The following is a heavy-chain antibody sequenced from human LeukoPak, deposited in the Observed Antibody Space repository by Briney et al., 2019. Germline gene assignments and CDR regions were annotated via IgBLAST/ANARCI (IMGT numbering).Heavy chain of an antibody. V-gene: IGHV4-34*01. CDR3: ARGLGFDY. Sequence: SETLSLTCAVYGGSFSGYYWSWIRQPPGKGLEWIGEINHSRSTNYNPSLKSRVTISVDTSKNQFSLKLSSVTAADTAVYYCARGLGFDYWGQGTLVTVSS. CDR1: GGSFSGYY. CDR2: INHSRST. J-gene: IGHJ4*02.